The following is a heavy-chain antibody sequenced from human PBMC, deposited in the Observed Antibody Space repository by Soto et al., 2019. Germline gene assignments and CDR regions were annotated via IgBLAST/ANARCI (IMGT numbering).Heavy chain of an antibody. Sequence: GESLKISCKGSGYSFISYWIDWVRQMPGKGLEWMGIIYPGDSDTRYSPSFQGQVTISADKSISTAYLQWSSLKASDTAMYYCARHPRYFDWFTFDYWGQGTLVTVSS. CDR1: GYSFISYW. J-gene: IGHJ4*02. D-gene: IGHD3-9*01. CDR3: ARHPRYFDWFTFDY. CDR2: IYPGDSDT. V-gene: IGHV5-51*01.